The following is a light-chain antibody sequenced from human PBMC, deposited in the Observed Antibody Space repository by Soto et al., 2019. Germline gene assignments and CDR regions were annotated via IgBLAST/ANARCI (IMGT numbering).Light chain of an antibody. CDR2: DTS. CDR3: QQSYNSPPIT. CDR1: QDIRSS. J-gene: IGKJ5*01. V-gene: IGKV3-11*01. Sequence: PGERVTLSCRASQDIRSSLAWYQQKPGQAPRLLIYDTSTRVTGTPARFRGSGYGTDFALTISSLTPEDFATYYCQQSYNSPPITFGQGTRLEIK.